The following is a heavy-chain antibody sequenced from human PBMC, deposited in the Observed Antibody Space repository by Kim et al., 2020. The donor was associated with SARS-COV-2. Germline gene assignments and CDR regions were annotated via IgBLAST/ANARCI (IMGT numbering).Heavy chain of an antibody. V-gene: IGHV7-4-1*02. CDR3: ARRYSYHDY. D-gene: IGHD5-12*01. CDR2: INTNNGNP. J-gene: IGHJ4*02. Sequence: ASVKVSCKAFGYTFTDYSISWVRQIPGQGLEWMGWINTNNGNPTYDQGFTGRFVFSLDSSVNTAYLQISSLKADDTAVFYCARRYSYHDYWGQGTLVTVSS. CDR1: GYTFTDYS.